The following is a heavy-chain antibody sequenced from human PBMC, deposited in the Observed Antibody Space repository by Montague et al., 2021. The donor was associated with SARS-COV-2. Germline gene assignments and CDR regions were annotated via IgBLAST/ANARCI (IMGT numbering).Heavy chain of an antibody. D-gene: IGHD6-13*01. CDR1: DGSVISTYPH. CDR3: TRGIDSYKTGY. Sequence: SETLSLTCTVSDGSVISTYPHWHWVRQSPGGGLVWIGGYLFHIDTADYNASLRSRVTISVDTSKNQFSLKLTSVTAADTAVYYCTRGIDSYKTGYWGQGIQVTVSS. V-gene: IGHV4-61*01. J-gene: IGHJ4*02. CDR2: LFHIDTA.